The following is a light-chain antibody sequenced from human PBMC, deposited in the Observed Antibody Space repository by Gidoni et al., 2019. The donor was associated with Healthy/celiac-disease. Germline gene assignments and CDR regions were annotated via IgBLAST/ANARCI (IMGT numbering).Light chain of an antibody. J-gene: IGLJ1*01. CDR2: EVS. Sequence: SALTQPASVSGSPGQSITISCTGTSSDVGGSNYVSWYQQHPGKAPKLMIYEVSNRPSGVSNRFSGSKSGKTASLTISGLQAEDEADYYCSSYTSSSTRVFGTGTKVTVL. V-gene: IGLV2-14*01. CDR1: SSDVGGSNY. CDR3: SSYTSSSTRV.